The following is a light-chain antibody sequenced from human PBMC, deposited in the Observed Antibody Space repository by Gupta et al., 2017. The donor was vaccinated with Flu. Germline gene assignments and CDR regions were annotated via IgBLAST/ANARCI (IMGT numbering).Light chain of an antibody. CDR3: QQRGNWPPIT. J-gene: IGKJ5*01. V-gene: IGKV3-11*01. CDR1: PSFGPH. CDR2: AAS. Sequence: DTVLTQSPPTLSLSPGERATLSCRASPSFGPHFACFQQKPGQAPRLLIYAASTRASGVPARFSGSGYGTDFTLTISSLEPEDSAIYYCQQRGNWPPITFGQGTRLEIK.